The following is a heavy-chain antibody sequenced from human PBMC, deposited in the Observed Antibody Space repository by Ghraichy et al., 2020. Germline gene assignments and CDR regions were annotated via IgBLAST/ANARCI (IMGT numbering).Heavy chain of an antibody. V-gene: IGHV3-23*01. CDR2: ISGSGGST. CDR3: AKGLWDSSGYYYFDY. Sequence: GGSLRLSCAASGFTFSSYALSWVRQAPGQGLEWVSVISGSGGSTYYADSVKGRFTISRDNSKNTLYLQMNSLRAEDTAVYYCAKGLWDSSGYYYFDYWGQGTLVTVSS. CDR1: GFTFSSYA. J-gene: IGHJ4*02. D-gene: IGHD3-22*01.